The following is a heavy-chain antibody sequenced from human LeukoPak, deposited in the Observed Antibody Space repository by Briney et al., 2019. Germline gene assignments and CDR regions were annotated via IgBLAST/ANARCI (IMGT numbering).Heavy chain of an antibody. D-gene: IGHD2-15*01. Sequence: SVKVSCKASGYTFTSYYMHWVRQAPGQGLEWMGRIVPILGIANYAQKFQGRVTITADKSTSTAYMELSSLRSEDTAVYYCARDSEVEWFDPWGQGTLVTVSS. CDR1: GYTFTSYY. J-gene: IGHJ5*02. CDR2: IVPILGIA. V-gene: IGHV1-69*04. CDR3: ARDSEVEWFDP.